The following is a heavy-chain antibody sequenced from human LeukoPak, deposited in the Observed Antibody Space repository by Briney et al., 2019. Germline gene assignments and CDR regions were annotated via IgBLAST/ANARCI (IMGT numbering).Heavy chain of an antibody. J-gene: IGHJ4*02. CDR3: ARRLSYSYGSLDY. V-gene: IGHV4-31*01. Sequence: SESLSLTCTVSGGSISSGGYYWSWIRQHPGKGLEWIGYIYYSGSTYYNPSLKSQVTISVDTSKNQFSLKLSSVTAADTAVYYCARRLSYSYGSLDYWGQGTLVTVSS. CDR1: GGSISSGGYY. D-gene: IGHD5-18*01. CDR2: IYYSGST.